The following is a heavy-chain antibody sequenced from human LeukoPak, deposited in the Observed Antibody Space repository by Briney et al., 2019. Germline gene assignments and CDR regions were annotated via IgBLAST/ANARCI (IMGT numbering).Heavy chain of an antibody. V-gene: IGHV3-23*01. CDR1: GFTFSSYA. D-gene: IGHD3-3*02. Sequence: GGSLRLSCAASGFTFSSYAMSWVRQAPGKGLEWVSAISGSGGSTYYADSVKGRFTISRGNSRNTLYLQMNSLRAEDTAVYSCARDLSGLDAFDIWGQGTMVTVSS. CDR2: ISGSGGST. J-gene: IGHJ3*02. CDR3: ARDLSGLDAFDI.